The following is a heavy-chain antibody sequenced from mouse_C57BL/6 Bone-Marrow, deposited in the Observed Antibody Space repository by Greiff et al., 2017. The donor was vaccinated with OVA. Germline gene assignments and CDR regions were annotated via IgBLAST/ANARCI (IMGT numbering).Heavy chain of an antibody. CDR3: AGRDY. CDR1: GYAFTSYL. Sequence: VLLVESGAELVRPGTSVKVSCKASGYAFTSYLIEWVKQRPGQGLEWIGEINPGSGGTNYNEKFKGKATLTADKSSSTAYMQLSSLTSEDSAVYFCAGRDYWGQGTTLTVSS. CDR2: INPGSGGT. V-gene: IGHV1-54*01. J-gene: IGHJ2*01.